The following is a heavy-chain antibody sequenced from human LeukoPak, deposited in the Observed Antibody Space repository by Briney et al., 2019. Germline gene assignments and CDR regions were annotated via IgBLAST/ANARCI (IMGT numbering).Heavy chain of an antibody. CDR1: GFTFSSYA. D-gene: IGHD2-15*01. CDR2: ISYDGSNQ. V-gene: IGHV3-30-3*01. J-gene: IGHJ4*02. Sequence: GGSLRLSCAASGFTFSSYAMHWVRQAPGKGLEWVAVISYDGSNQYYADSVKGRFTISRDNSKNTLYLQMNSLRAEDTAVYYCARADVVVVAASPFDHWGQGTLVTVSS. CDR3: ARADVVVVAASPFDH.